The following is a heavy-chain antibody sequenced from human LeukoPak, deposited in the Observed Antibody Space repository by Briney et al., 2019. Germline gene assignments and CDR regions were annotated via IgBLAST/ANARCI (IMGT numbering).Heavy chain of an antibody. CDR1: GDSISSGSYY. CDR3: ARDRDLRWFYY. J-gene: IGHJ4*02. CDR2: IYRSGDT. D-gene: IGHD2-21*01. Sequence: SETLSLTCTVSGDSISSGSYYWGWIRQPPGMGLEWIGSIYRSGDTYYNPSLKGRVTISVDTSKNQFSLKLSSVTAADTAVYYCARDRDLRWFYYWGQGPWSPSPQ. V-gene: IGHV4-39*07.